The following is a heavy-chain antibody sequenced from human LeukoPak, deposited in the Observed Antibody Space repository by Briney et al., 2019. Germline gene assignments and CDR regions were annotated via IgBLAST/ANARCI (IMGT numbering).Heavy chain of an antibody. CDR2: VYTSGTT. J-gene: IGHJ4*02. Sequence: PSETLSLTCSVSGGSIKSGSYYWTWIRQPAGKGLEWIGRVYTSGTTYYNSSLKSRVSISVDTSTNQFSLTLNSVTAADTAVYYCARGVLQDYYDISGFHHRGGIDYWGQGTLVTVSS. CDR3: ARGVLQDYYDISGFHHRGGIDY. V-gene: IGHV4-61*02. CDR1: GGSIKSGSYY. D-gene: IGHD3-22*01.